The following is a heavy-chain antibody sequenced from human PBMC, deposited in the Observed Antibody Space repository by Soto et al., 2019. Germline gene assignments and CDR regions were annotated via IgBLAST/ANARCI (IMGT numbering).Heavy chain of an antibody. J-gene: IGHJ4*02. CDR3: VRDYSGSSFDY. CDR2: MYHSGSI. Sequence: SETLSLTCAVSGYSISSGYYWGWIRQPPGKGLEWIGSMYHSGSIDYNPSLKSRITISVDTSKNQFSLKLRSATAADTAVYYCVRDYSGSSFDYWGQGTLVTVSS. D-gene: IGHD1-26*01. V-gene: IGHV4-38-2*02. CDR1: GYSISSGYY.